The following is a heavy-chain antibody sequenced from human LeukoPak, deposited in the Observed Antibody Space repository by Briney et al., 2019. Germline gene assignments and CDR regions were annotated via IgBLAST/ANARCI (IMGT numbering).Heavy chain of an antibody. V-gene: IGHV5-51*01. CDR1: GYTFTSYW. J-gene: IGHJ6*02. CDR3: QEGYGLDV. Sequence: GESLKISCKGSGYTFTSYWIGWVRQLPGKGLEWMGIIYPGDSDTRYSPSFQGQVTISADKSSSTAYLQWSSLKAWDTDSARLQEGYGLDVWGQGTTVTVSS. CDR2: IYPGDSDT.